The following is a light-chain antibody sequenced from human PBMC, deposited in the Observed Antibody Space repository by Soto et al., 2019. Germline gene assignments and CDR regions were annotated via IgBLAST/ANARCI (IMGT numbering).Light chain of an antibody. V-gene: IGKV3-20*01. Sequence: IVLTQSPGTLSLSTGERATLSFRASQSVSSSYLAWYQQKPGHAPRLLIYGASSRATGIPDRFSGSGSGTDFTLTISRLELEDFAVYYCQQYGSSPQWTFGQGTKVDIK. CDR3: QQYGSSPQWT. CDR2: GAS. J-gene: IGKJ1*01. CDR1: QSVSSSY.